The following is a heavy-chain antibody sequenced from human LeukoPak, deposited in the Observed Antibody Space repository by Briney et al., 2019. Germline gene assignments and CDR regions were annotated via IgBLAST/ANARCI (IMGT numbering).Heavy chain of an antibody. CDR3: ATKRPDTYYDFWSGYFHFDY. J-gene: IGHJ4*02. CDR1: GYTLTELS. Sequence: WASVKVSCKVSGYTLTELSMHWVRQAPGKGRGRVGGFDREDGETIYAQKLQSRVTMTEDTSTDTAYMELSSLRSEDTAVYYCATKRPDTYYDFWSGYFHFDYWGQGTLVTVSS. V-gene: IGHV1-24*01. CDR2: FDREDGET. D-gene: IGHD3-3*01.